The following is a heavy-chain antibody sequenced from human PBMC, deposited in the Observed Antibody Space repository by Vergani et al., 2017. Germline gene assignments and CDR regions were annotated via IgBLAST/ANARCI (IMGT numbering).Heavy chain of an antibody. J-gene: IGHJ1*01. CDR3: AVGSSTHFQH. D-gene: IGHD6-13*01. CDR2: ISSSGSTI. CDR1: GFTFSSYE. Sequence: EVQLVESGGGLVQPGGSLRLSCAASGFTFSSYEMNWVRQAPGKGLEWVSYISSSGSTIYYADSVKGRFTISRDNAKNSLYLQMNSLRAEDTAVYYCAVGSSTHFQHWGQGTLVTVSS. V-gene: IGHV3-48*03.